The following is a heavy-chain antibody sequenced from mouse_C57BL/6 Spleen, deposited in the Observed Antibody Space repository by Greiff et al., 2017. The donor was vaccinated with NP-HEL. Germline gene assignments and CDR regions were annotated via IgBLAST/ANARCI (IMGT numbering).Heavy chain of an antibody. Sequence: QVQLQQSGAELVKPGASVKISCKASGYAFSSYWMNWVKQRPGKGLEWIGQIYPGDGDTKYNGKFKGKATLTADKSSSTAYMPLSSLTSEDSAVYFCARDDYHDPRYAIDYWGQGTSVTVSS. CDR3: ARDDYHDPRYAIDY. CDR2: IYPGDGDT. CDR1: GYAFSSYW. J-gene: IGHJ4*01. V-gene: IGHV1-80*01. D-gene: IGHD2-4*01.